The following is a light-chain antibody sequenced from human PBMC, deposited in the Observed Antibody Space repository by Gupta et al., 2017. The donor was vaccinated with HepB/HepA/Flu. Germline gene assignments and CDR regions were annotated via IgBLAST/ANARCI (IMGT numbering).Light chain of an antibody. J-gene: IGLJ3*02. V-gene: IGLV1-51*02. CDR3: DAWDTSRSHRV. CDR1: SSNVGSND. Sequence: QSVLTQPPSVYAAPGQTVTITCTGSSSNVGSNDVSWYQPHPGTAPKLLVYDNNTRRSGIPDRFSGSNSGTSATLDITRLQAGDEADYYCDAWDTSRSHRVFGGGTKLTVL. CDR2: DNN.